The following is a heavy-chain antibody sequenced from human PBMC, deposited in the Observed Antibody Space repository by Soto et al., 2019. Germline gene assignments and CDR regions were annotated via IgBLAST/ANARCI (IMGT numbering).Heavy chain of an antibody. CDR1: GFTVSTKY. D-gene: IGHD3-3*01. CDR3: ARVLGVTSYYFDY. V-gene: IGHV3-53*01. CDR2: IYSDGNT. J-gene: IGHJ4*02. Sequence: GGSLRLSCAASGFTVSTKYMSWVRQAPGKGLEWVSIIYSDGNTYYADSVKGRFTISRDNSKNTLYLQMTNMRTEDTAVYYCARVLGVTSYYFDYWGQGTLVTVSS.